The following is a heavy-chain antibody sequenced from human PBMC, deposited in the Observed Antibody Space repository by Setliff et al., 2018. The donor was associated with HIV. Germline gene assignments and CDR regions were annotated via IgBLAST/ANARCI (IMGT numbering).Heavy chain of an antibody. CDR3: ARDLKRPNSNFWGGYPIPFDS. CDR2: INTNTGNP. D-gene: IGHD3-3*01. V-gene: IGHV7-4-1*02. J-gene: IGHJ4*02. CDR1: GYTFTNYG. Sequence: ASVKVSCKASGYTFTNYGIGWVRQAPGQGLELMGWINTNTGNPTYAQGFTGRFVFSLDTSVSTAYLQISSLKAEDTAVYFCARDLKRPNSNFWGGYPIPFDSWGQGTLVTVSS.